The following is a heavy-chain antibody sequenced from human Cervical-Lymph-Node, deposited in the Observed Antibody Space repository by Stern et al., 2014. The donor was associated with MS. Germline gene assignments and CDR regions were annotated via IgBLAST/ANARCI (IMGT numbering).Heavy chain of an antibody. V-gene: IGHV4-39*01. CDR1: GGSLSDSTYY. CDR3: ARRVVDWYFDV. D-gene: IGHD2-15*01. CDR2: ISHSGTT. J-gene: IGHJ2*01. Sequence: QVQLQESGPRLVKPSETLSLTCSVSGGSLSDSTYYWDWIRQSPGKGLEWIGSISHSGTTSYNPAITSRATISVDTSKNHFSLKRHSGTAADTAVFYCARRVVDWYFDVWGRGTLVTVSS.